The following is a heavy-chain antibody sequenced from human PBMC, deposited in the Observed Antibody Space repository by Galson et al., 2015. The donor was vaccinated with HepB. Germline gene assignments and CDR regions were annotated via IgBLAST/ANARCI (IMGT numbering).Heavy chain of an antibody. D-gene: IGHD1-1*01. V-gene: IGHV3-30*04. CDR1: GFTFSSYA. CDR3: ARDEWLERAVGGY. Sequence: SLRLSCAASGFTFSSYAMHWVRQAPGKGLEWVAVISYDGSNKYYADSVKGRFTISRDNSKNTLYLQMNSLRAEDTAVYYCARDEWLERAVGGYWGQGTLVTVSS. CDR2: ISYDGSNK. J-gene: IGHJ4*02.